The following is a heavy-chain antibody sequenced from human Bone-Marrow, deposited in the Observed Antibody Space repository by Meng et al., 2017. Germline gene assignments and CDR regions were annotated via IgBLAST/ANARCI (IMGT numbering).Heavy chain of an antibody. CDR1: GYTFTSYD. D-gene: IGHD3-22*01. V-gene: IGHV1-8*03. CDR2: MNPNSGNT. J-gene: IGHJ3*02. CDR3: ASSRSNYYYDSSGYYRLKAFDI. Sequence: ASVKVSCKASGYTFTSYDINWVRQATGQGLEWMGWMNPNSGNTGYAQKFQGRVTITRSTSISTAYMELSSLRSEDTAVYYCASSRSNYYYDSSGYYRLKAFDIWGQGTMVTVSS.